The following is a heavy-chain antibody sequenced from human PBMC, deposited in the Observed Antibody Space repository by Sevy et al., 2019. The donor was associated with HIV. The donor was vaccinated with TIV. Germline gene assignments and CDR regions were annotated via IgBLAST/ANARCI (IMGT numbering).Heavy chain of an antibody. J-gene: IGHJ4*02. CDR1: GFTFGDYA. CDR2: IRSKAYGGTT. Sequence: GESLKISCTASGFTFGDYAMSWFRQAPGKGLEWVGFIRSKAYGGTTEYAASVKGRFTISRDDSKSIAYLQMNSLKTEDTAVYYCTRDDYIWGSSPAFDYWGQGALVTVSS. CDR3: TRDDYIWGSSPAFDY. D-gene: IGHD3-16*01. V-gene: IGHV3-49*03.